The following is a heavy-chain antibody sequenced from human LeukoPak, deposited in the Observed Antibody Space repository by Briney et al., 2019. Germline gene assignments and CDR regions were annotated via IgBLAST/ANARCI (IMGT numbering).Heavy chain of an antibody. Sequence: PGGSLRPSCAASGFTFSSYAMSWVRQAPGKGLEWVSAISGSGGSTYYADSVKGRFTISRDNSKNTLYLQMNSLRGEDTAVYYCAKTYGDYRSSIDYWGQGTLVTVSS. D-gene: IGHD4-17*01. CDR2: ISGSGGST. J-gene: IGHJ4*02. CDR1: GFTFSSYA. V-gene: IGHV3-23*01. CDR3: AKTYGDYRSSIDY.